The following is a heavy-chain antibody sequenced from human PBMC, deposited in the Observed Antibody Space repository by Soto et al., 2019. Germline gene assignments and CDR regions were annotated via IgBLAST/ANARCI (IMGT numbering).Heavy chain of an antibody. J-gene: IGHJ4*02. V-gene: IGHV3-23*01. CDR1: GFTFSNYA. Sequence: GGSLRLSCAASGFTFSNYATSWFRQAPGKGLEWVSSISNSGGSTYYADSVKGRFTISRDNSKNTLYLQMNSLRDEDTAVYYCAKAYCSGGTCHGGYYDCWGQGTLVTVSS. CDR2: ISNSGGST. CDR3: AKAYCSGGTCHGGYYDC. D-gene: IGHD2-15*01.